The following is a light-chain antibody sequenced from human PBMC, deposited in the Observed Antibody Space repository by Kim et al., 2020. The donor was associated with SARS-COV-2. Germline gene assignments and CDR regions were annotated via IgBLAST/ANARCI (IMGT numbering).Light chain of an antibody. CDR1: QGISSW. CDR2: AAS. V-gene: IGKV1-12*01. Sequence: DIQMTQSPSSVSASVGDRVTITCRASQGISSWLVWYQQKPGKAPNLLIYAASSLQSGVPSRFSGSGSGTDFTLTISSLQPEDFATYYCQQDNSFPLTFGRGTKVDIK. J-gene: IGKJ4*01. CDR3: QQDNSFPLT.